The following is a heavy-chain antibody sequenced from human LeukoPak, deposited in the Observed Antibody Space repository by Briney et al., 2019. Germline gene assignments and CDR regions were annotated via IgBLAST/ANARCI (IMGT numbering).Heavy chain of an antibody. CDR2: MNSSGSTI. V-gene: IGHV3-11*01. J-gene: IGHJ3*02. D-gene: IGHD4-23*01. Sequence: GGPLRHSRAASGFTFSDYYMSGMRPAPRKELEGVSYMNSSGSTIYYADSVKGRFTISRDNAKNSLYLQMNSLSAADTAVYYCARGGLRWQLDAFDIWGQGTMVTVSS. CDR3: ARGGLRWQLDAFDI. CDR1: GFTFSDYY.